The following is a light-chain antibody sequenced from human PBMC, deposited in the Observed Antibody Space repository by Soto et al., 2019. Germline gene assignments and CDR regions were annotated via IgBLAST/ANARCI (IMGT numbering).Light chain of an antibody. J-gene: IGKJ4*01. V-gene: IGKV1-39*01. CDR1: QSIDTF. CDR2: GAS. Sequence: DIQMTQSPFSLAASVGDRVTVSCRSSQSIDTFLNWYRHKPGKAPEFLIFGASRLLSGVASRSSGGGSGTEFTLNISSLQPEDFATYDCQQTYSTLALTFGGGTKVEI. CDR3: QQTYSTLALT.